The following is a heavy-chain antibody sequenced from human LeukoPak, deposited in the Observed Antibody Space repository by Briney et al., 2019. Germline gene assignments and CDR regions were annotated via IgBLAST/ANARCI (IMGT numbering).Heavy chain of an antibody. Sequence: PSETLSLTCTVSGGSISSYYWSWIRQPPGKGLEWIGYIYYSGSTNYNPSLKSRVTISVDTSKNQFSLKLSSVTAADTAVYYCARDMPPLPGYSPLDYWGQRTLVTVSS. CDR2: IYYSGST. CDR1: GGSISSYY. J-gene: IGHJ4*02. D-gene: IGHD3-9*01. V-gene: IGHV4-59*01. CDR3: ARDMPPLPGYSPLDY.